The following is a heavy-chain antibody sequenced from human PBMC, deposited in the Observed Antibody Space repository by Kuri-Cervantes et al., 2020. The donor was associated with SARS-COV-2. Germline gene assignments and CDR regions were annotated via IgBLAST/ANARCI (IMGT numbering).Heavy chain of an antibody. J-gene: IGHJ4*02. Sequence: GGSLRLSCVGTGFTFSGYTMNWVRQAPGKALQWVSSISGSGNYIYYVDSVKGRFTVSRDSAKNSLYLQMNSLRVEDTALYYCARAYGDYVFREALDSWGQGTLVTVSS. D-gene: IGHD4-17*01. V-gene: IGHV3-21*01. CDR2: ISGSGNYI. CDR1: GFTFSGYT. CDR3: ARAYGDYVFREALDS.